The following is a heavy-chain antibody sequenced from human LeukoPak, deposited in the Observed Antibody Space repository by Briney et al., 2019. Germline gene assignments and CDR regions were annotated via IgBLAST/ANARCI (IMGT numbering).Heavy chain of an antibody. V-gene: IGHV4-59*01. CDR2: IYYSGST. CDR3: ARDFKYGSGSYSPWYFDL. D-gene: IGHD3-10*01. J-gene: IGHJ2*01. Sequence: SETLSLTCTVSGGSISSYYWSWLRQPPGKGLEWIGYIYYSGSTNYNPSLKSRVTISVDTSKNQFSLKLSSVTAADTAVYYCARDFKYGSGSYSPWYFDLWGRGTLVTVSS. CDR1: GGSISSYY.